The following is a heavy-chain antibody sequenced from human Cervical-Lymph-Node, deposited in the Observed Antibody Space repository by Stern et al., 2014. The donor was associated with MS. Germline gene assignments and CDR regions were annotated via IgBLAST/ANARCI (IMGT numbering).Heavy chain of an antibody. CDR2: IFTSGST. Sequence: QLQLQESGPGLVKPSQTLSLTCTVSGGSIASSSYYWSWIRQPAGNGLEWIGRIFTSGSTNYNPSLQSRISLSVETSKNQFSLRLSSVTAADTAVYYCAREDYDGSGHPYYYGLDVWGQGTTVTVSS. CDR1: GGSIASSSYY. V-gene: IGHV4-61*02. J-gene: IGHJ6*02. D-gene: IGHD3-22*01. CDR3: AREDYDGSGHPYYYGLDV.